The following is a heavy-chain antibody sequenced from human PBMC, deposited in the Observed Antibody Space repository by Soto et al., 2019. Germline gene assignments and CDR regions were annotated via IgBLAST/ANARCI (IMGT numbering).Heavy chain of an antibody. CDR3: AKAQAWLQLRVYYYYGLDV. CDR1: GFTFSSYA. Sequence: VGSLRLSCAASGFTFSSYAMSWVRQAPGKGLEWVSAISGSGGSTYYADSVKGRFTISRDNSKNTLYLQMNSLRAEDTAVYYCAKAQAWLQLRVYYYYGLDVWGQGTTVTVSS. V-gene: IGHV3-23*01. CDR2: ISGSGGST. D-gene: IGHD1-1*01. J-gene: IGHJ6*02.